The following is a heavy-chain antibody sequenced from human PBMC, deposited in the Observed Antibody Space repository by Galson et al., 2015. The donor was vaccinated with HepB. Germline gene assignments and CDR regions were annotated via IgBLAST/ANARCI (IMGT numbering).Heavy chain of an antibody. Sequence: SLRLSCAASGLTFSDYYMSWIRQAPGKGLEWLSYISTSGSTIYYADSVKGRFTISRDNAKNSLDLQMNSLRVEDTAVYYCARESAGSSFDYWGQGTLVTVSS. CDR3: ARESAGSSFDY. V-gene: IGHV3-11*01. CDR2: ISTSGSTI. J-gene: IGHJ4*02. D-gene: IGHD2-2*01. CDR1: GLTFSDYY.